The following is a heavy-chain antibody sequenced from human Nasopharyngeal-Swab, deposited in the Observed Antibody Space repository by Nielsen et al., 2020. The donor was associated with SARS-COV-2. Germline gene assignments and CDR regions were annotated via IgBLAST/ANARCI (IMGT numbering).Heavy chain of an antibody. CDR1: GGSISSGGYY. CDR2: IYYSGST. J-gene: IGHJ4*02. D-gene: IGHD2-15*01. CDR3: ARDLVCSGGSCYSNGFDY. Sequence: SETLSLTCSVSGGSISSGGYYWSWIRQPPGKGLEWIGYIYYSGSTNYNPSLKSRVTISVDTSKNQFSLKLSSVTAADTAVYYCARDLVCSGGSCYSNGFDYWGQGTLVTVSS. V-gene: IGHV4-61*08.